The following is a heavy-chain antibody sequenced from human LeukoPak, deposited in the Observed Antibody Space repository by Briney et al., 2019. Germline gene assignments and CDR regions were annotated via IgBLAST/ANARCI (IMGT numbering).Heavy chain of an antibody. Sequence: SRDNSKNTLYLRMNSLRAEDTAVYYCAKDRSSGYYGLDYWGQGTLVTVSS. D-gene: IGHD3-22*01. CDR3: AKDRSSGYYGLDY. V-gene: IGHV3-30*02. J-gene: IGHJ4*02.